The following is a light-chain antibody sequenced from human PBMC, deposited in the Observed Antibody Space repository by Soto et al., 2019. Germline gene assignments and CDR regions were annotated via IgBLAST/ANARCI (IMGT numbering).Light chain of an antibody. CDR3: QQYGRT. CDR2: GAS. Sequence: DIVLTQSPGTLSLSPGERATLSCRASKSVNSNYLAWYQQKPGQAPRLLIFGASTRATDISDRFRGSGSGTDFTLTINRLEPEDFAVYYCQQYGRTFGQGTKLEIK. V-gene: IGKV3-20*01. J-gene: IGKJ2*01. CDR1: KSVNSNY.